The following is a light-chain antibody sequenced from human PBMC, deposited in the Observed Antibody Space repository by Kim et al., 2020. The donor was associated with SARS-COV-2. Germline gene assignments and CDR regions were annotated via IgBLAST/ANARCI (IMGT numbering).Light chain of an antibody. CDR3: QHYNT. CDR2: GSS. Sequence: EVVLTQSPGTLSLSPGERATLSCRASQTIDSTFLAWYQQRPGHAPRLLIYGSSSRATGVPDRFSGSGSGTDFTLTISRLEAEDFAVYYCQHYNTFGGGTKVEIK. J-gene: IGKJ4*01. CDR1: QTIDSTF. V-gene: IGKV3-20*01.